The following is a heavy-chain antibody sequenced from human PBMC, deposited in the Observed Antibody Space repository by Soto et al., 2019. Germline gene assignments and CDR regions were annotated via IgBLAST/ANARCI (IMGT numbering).Heavy chain of an antibody. D-gene: IGHD3-10*01. V-gene: IGHV3-48*03. J-gene: IGHJ5*02. CDR3: ARCGHYYGSGSWRSWFDP. CDR1: GFTFSSYE. Sequence: GSLRLSCAASGFTFSSYEMNWVRQAPGKGLEWVSYISSSGSTIYYADSVKGRFTISRDNAKNSLYLQMNSLRAEDTAVYYCARCGHYYGSGSWRSWFDPWGQGTPVTVSS. CDR2: ISSSGSTI.